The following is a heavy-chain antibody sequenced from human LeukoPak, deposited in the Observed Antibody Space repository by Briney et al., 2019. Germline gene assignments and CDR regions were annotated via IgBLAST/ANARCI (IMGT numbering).Heavy chain of an antibody. D-gene: IGHD2-2*01. J-gene: IGHJ1*01. Sequence: GGSLRLSCAASGFDFSTYAMHWVRLTPGKGLEFVSAISKSGDDTSYGNDVKGRFTISRDNIRNTVDLEMGSLRVDDTGIYYCARIPEYWGQGTVVTVSS. V-gene: IGHV3-64*01. CDR1: GFDFSTYA. CDR3: ARIPEY. CDR2: ISKSGDDT.